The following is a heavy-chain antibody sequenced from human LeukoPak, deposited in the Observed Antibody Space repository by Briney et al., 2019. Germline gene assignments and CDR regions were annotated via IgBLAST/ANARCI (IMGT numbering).Heavy chain of an antibody. CDR1: GFTFSSYS. V-gene: IGHV3-21*01. D-gene: IGHD6-19*01. CDR3: ARVMSGWYGGL. J-gene: IGHJ4*02. CDR2: ISSSSSYI. Sequence: PGGSLRLSCAASGFTFSSYSMNWVRQAPGKGLEWVSSISSSSSYIYYADSMKGRFTISRDNAKNSLYLQMNSLRAEDTAVYYCARVMSGWYGGLWGQGTLVTVSS.